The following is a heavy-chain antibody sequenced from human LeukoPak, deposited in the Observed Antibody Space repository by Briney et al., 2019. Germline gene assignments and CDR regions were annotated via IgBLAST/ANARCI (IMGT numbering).Heavy chain of an antibody. CDR1: GGSISSSSYQ. CDR3: ARRVAIKPKYCFDF. D-gene: IGHD5-12*01. J-gene: IGHJ4*02. Sequence: SETLSLTCTVSGGSISSSSYQWGWIRQPPGKGLEWIGSFYYSGNTYYNPSLKSRVTVSVDTSKNLFSLNLSSVTAADTAVYYCARRVAIKPKYCFDFWGQGALVTVSS. CDR2: FYYSGNT. V-gene: IGHV4-39*01.